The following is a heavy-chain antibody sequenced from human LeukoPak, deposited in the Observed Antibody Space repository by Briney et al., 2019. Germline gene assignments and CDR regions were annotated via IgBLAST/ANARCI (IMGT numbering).Heavy chain of an antibody. CDR3: AKEMGDGDHPRYSYGYGY. D-gene: IGHD5-18*01. CDR1: GFTFSSFW. CDR2: INQDGSRT. J-gene: IGHJ4*02. V-gene: IGHV3-74*01. Sequence: GGSLRLSCAASGFTFSSFWMHWVRQAPGKGPVWVSHINQDGSRTTYADSVKGRFTISRDNAKNTLYLQMNSLRAEDTAVYYCAKEMGDGDHPRYSYGYGYWGQGTLVTVSS.